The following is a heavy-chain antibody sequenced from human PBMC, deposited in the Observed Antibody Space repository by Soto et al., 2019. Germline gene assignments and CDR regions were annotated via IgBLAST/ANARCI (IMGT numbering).Heavy chain of an antibody. J-gene: IGHJ4*02. CDR1: GYKFTTYW. Sequence: GESLKISCKGSGYKFTTYWIGWVRQMPGKGLEWMAIIYPDDSDSRYSPSFQGQVTISADKSISTAYPQWSSLKASDTAIYYCVATYGDYLDYWGQGTLVTSPQ. D-gene: IGHD4-17*01. CDR3: VATYGDYLDY. V-gene: IGHV5-51*01. CDR2: IYPDDSDS.